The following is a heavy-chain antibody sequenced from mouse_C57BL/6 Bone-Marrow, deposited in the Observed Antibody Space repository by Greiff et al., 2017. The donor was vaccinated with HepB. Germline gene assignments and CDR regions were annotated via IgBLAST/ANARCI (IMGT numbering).Heavy chain of an antibody. J-gene: IGHJ4*01. Sequence: DVHLVESGGGLVKPGGSLKLSCAASGFTFSSYAMSWVRQTPEKRLEWVATISDGGSYTYYPDNVKGRFTISRDNAKNNLYLQMSHLKSEDTAMYDCARDYYYGSTYYYAMDYWGQGTSVTVSS. CDR3: ARDYYYGSTYYYAMDY. V-gene: IGHV5-4*01. CDR1: GFTFSSYA. D-gene: IGHD1-1*01. CDR2: ISDGGSYT.